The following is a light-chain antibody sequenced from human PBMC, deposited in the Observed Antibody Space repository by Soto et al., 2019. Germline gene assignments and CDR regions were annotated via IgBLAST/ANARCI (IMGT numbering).Light chain of an antibody. CDR2: DAS. CDR3: QQRLNWPPG. CDR1: QSVTNY. J-gene: IGKJ1*01. V-gene: IGKV3-11*01. Sequence: EIFLTQSPDTLSLCPGERATLSCRASQSVTNYIAWYQQRPGQAPRLLIYDASNRASGVPARFSGSGSGTDFTLTISDLEPADFGLYYCQQRLNWPPGFGQGTKVEIK.